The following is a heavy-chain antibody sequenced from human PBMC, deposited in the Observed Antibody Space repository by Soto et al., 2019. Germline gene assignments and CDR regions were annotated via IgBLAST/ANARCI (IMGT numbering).Heavy chain of an antibody. CDR2: IYYSGST. Sequence: PSETLSLTCTVSGGSISSGVYYWSWIRQHPGKGLEWIGYIYYSGSTYYNPSLKSRVTMSVDTSKNQFSLKLSSVTAADTAVYYCASSFRTQTAYDYWGQGTLVTVSS. J-gene: IGHJ4*02. D-gene: IGHD1-1*01. CDR1: GGSISSGVYY. CDR3: ASSFRTQTAYDY. V-gene: IGHV4-31*03.